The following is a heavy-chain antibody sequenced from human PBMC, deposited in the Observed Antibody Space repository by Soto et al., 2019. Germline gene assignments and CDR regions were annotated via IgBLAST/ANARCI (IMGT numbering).Heavy chain of an antibody. V-gene: IGHV3-23*01. CDR2: ISGSGGST. CDR1: GFTFSSYA. Sequence: EVQLLESGGGLVQPGGSLRLSCAASGFTFSSYAMSWVRQAPGKGLEWVSAISGSGGSTYYADSVKGRFTISRDNPKNTLHLQMNGLRAEDTAVYYCAKGGEQWLEVDAFDIWGQGTMVTVSS. J-gene: IGHJ3*02. D-gene: IGHD6-19*01. CDR3: AKGGEQWLEVDAFDI.